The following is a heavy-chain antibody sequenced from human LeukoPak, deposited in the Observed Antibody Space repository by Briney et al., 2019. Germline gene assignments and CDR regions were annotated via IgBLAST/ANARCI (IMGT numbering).Heavy chain of an antibody. V-gene: IGHV3-74*03. CDR1: GLTFSTYW. CDR2: INPNSRII. D-gene: IGHD2-8*02. J-gene: IGHJ4*02. CDR3: VRDLVLVDTPGDDFDY. Sequence: GGSLRLSCAASGLTFSTYWMHWVRHAPGKGLVWVARINPNSRIITYADSVKGRFTISRDNAKNTVYLQMNSLLAEDTAVYYRVRDLVLVDTPGDDFDYWGQGTLVTVSS.